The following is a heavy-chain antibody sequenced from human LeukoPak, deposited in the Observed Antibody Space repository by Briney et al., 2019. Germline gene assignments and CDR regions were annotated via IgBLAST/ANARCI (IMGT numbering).Heavy chain of an antibody. D-gene: IGHD6-13*01. CDR3: ARDWGYRSYSNA. CDR2: INQDGSDK. CDR1: GFNFNSYW. Sequence: AGGSLRLSCAASGFNFNSYWMTWVRQAPGKGLEWVANINQDGSDKYYVDSVKGRFTISRDNARNSLYLQMNSLRAEDAAVYYCARDWGYRSYSNAWGQGTLVTVSS. J-gene: IGHJ5*02. V-gene: IGHV3-7*01.